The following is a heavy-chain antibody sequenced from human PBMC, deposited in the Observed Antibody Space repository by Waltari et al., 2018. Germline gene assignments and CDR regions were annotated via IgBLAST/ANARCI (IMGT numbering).Heavy chain of an antibody. CDR3: ARRQLGGPLDP. V-gene: IGHV1-69*12. D-gene: IGHD1-1*01. CDR1: GGSFGRYA. Sequence: QVHLVQSGAEVKKPGSSVKVSCKASGGSFGRYAISWVRLAPGQGLEWMGGLTPIIGTPKYAQNFQDRVTITADESTSTVYLELSSLKSEDTALYYCARRQLGGPLDPWGQGTLVTVSS. J-gene: IGHJ5*02. CDR2: LTPIIGTP.